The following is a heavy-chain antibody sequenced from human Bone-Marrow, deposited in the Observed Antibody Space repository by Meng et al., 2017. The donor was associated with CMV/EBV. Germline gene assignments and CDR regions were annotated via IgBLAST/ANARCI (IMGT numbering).Heavy chain of an antibody. CDR2: INPNSGGT. Sequence: ASVKVSCKASGYTFTDYYMHWVRQAPGQGLEWMGWINPNSGGTNYAQKFRGRVTMTRHTSITTAYMELSRLRSDDTAVYYCARGDPKFYYYYGMDVWGQGTTVTVSS. V-gene: IGHV1-2*02. CDR1: GYTFTDYY. CDR3: ARGDPKFYYYYGMDV. J-gene: IGHJ6*02.